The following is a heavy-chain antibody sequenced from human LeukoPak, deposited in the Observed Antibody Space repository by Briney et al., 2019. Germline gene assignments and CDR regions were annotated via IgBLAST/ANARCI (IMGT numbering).Heavy chain of an antibody. CDR3: ARRFGSSSGYFDL. CDR1: GFTFSSYA. CDR2: ISGSGGST. V-gene: IGHV3-23*01. D-gene: IGHD6-6*01. J-gene: IGHJ2*01. Sequence: ETGGSLRLSCAASGFTFSSYAMSWVRQAPGKGLEWVSAISGSGGSTYYADSVKGRFTISRDNSKNTLYLQMNSLRAEDTAVYYCARRFGSSSGYFDLWGRGTLVTVSS.